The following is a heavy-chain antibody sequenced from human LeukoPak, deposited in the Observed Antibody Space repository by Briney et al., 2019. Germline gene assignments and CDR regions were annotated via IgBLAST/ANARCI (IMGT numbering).Heavy chain of an antibody. CDR2: IKQDGSEK. Sequence: GGSLRLSCAASGFTFSNYNMNWVRQAPGKGLEWVANIKQDGSEKYYVDSVKGRFTISRDNAKNSLYLQMNSLRAEDTAVYYCARDWDYYGSGSYLGYWGQGTLVTVSS. V-gene: IGHV3-7*01. CDR1: GFTFSNYN. J-gene: IGHJ4*02. CDR3: ARDWDYYGSGSYLGY. D-gene: IGHD3-10*01.